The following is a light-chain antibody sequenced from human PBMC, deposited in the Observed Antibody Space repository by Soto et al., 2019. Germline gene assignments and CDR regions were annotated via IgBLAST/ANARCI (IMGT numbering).Light chain of an antibody. Sequence: IQLTQSPSSLSASVGDRVTITCRASQGISSYLAWYQQKPGKAPNLLIYAASTLQRGVPSRFSASGSGTDFTLTISSLQPEDFASYYCQQLNSYPPTFGGGTKVEIK. CDR1: QGISSY. J-gene: IGKJ4*01. CDR2: AAS. V-gene: IGKV1-9*01. CDR3: QQLNSYPPT.